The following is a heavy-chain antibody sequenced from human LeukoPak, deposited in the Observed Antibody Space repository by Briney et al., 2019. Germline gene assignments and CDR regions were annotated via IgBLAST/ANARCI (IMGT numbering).Heavy chain of an antibody. CDR2: IYNSGST. J-gene: IGHJ4*02. Sequence: SETLSLTCSVSGGSTSSYYWSWMRQPPGKGLEWVGYIYNSGSTNYNPSLKSRVTISVDTSKNQFSLKLSSVTAADTAVYYCASALRGWLQFNYWGQGTLVTVSS. D-gene: IGHD5-24*01. CDR3: ASALRGWLQFNY. V-gene: IGHV4-59*01. CDR1: GGSTSSYY.